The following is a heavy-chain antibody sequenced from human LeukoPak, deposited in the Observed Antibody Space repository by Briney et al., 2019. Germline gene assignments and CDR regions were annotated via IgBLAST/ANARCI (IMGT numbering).Heavy chain of an antibody. CDR3: ARPPTTTVATGLWAFDI. CDR2: IYPGDSDT. CDR1: GYSFTSYW. J-gene: IGHJ3*02. V-gene: IGHV5-51*01. D-gene: IGHD4-23*01. Sequence: KYGESLKISCKGSGYSFTSYWIGWVRQMPGKGLEWMGIIYPGDSDTRYSPSFQGQVTISADKSISTAYLQWSSLKASDTAMYYCARPPTTTVATGLWAFDIWGQGTMVTVSS.